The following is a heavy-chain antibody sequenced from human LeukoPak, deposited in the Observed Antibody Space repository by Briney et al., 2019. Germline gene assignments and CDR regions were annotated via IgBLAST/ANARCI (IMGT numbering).Heavy chain of an antibody. Sequence: SETLSLTCAVYGGSFSGYYWSWIRQPPGKGLEWIGRIHTSGSTNYNPSLKSRVTMSVDTSKNQFSLKLSSVTAADTAVYYCARDNYYYDSSGYPLDYWGQGTLVTVSS. J-gene: IGHJ4*02. CDR3: ARDNYYYDSSGYPLDY. CDR1: GGSFSGYY. CDR2: IHTSGST. V-gene: IGHV4-4*07. D-gene: IGHD3-22*01.